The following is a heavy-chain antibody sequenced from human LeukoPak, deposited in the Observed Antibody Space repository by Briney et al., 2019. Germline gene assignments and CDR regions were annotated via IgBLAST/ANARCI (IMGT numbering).Heavy chain of an antibody. CDR2: IKQDGSEK. CDR1: GFIFSGYW. Sequence: GGSLRLSCAASGFIFSGYWITWVRQAPGKGLEWVANIKQDGSEKYYVDTVKGRFTISRDNAKNSLYLQMNSLRAEDTAVYYCASPGSVGDTGMPDYWGQGTLVTVSS. V-gene: IGHV3-7*01. J-gene: IGHJ4*02. CDR3: ASPGSVGDTGMPDY. D-gene: IGHD5-18*01.